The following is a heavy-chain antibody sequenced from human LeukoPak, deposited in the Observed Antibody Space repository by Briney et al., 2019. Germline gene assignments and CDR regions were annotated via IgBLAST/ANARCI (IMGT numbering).Heavy chain of an antibody. J-gene: IGHJ4*02. D-gene: IGHD3-9*01. CDR3: ARDPLPYYDILTGYYSQPHYFDY. V-gene: IGHV3-48*03. CDR2: ISSSGSTI. CDR1: GFTFGSYE. Sequence: GGSLRLSCAASGFTFGSYEMNWVRQAPGKGLEWVSYISSSGSTIYYADSVKGRFTISRDNAKNSLYLQMNSLRAEDTAVYYCARDPLPYYDILTGYYSQPHYFDYWGQGTLVTVSS.